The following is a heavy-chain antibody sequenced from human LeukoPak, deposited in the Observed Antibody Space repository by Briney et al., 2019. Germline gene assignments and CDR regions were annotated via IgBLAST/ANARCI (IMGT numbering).Heavy chain of an antibody. J-gene: IGHJ4*02. CDR2: IYYSGST. V-gene: IGHV4-59*08. CDR1: GGSISSYY. CDR3: ARQEWELGDFDY. D-gene: IGHD1-26*01. Sequence: SETLSLTCAVSGGSISSYYWSWIRQPPGKGLEWIGYIYYSGSTNYNPSLKSRVTISVDTSKNQFSLKLSSVTAADTAVYYCARQEWELGDFDYWGQGTLVTVSS.